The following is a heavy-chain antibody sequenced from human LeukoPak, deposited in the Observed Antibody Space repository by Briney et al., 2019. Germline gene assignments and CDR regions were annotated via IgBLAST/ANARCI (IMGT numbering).Heavy chain of an antibody. Sequence: GGSLRLSCAASGFSFSTYAMSWVRQAPGKGLEWVSAISGSGGSTYYADSVKGRFTISRDNSKNTLYLQMNSLRAEDTAVYYCAKGIAVAGTVCDYWGQGTLVTVSS. CDR1: GFSFSTYA. D-gene: IGHD6-19*01. J-gene: IGHJ4*02. CDR3: AKGIAVAGTVCDY. V-gene: IGHV3-23*01. CDR2: ISGSGGST.